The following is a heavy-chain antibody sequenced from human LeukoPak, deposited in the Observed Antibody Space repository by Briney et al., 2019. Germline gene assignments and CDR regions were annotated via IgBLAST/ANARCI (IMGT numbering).Heavy chain of an antibody. J-gene: IGHJ4*02. D-gene: IGHD3-10*01. Sequence: GGSLRLSCAVSGITVSNYGMSWVRQAPGKGLEWVAGISGSGGGTNYADSVKGRFTISRDNFKNTLYLQMNSLRAEDTAVYFCAKRGVVVRVILVGFHKEAYYFDSWGQGALVTVSS. CDR1: GITVSNYG. V-gene: IGHV3-23*01. CDR2: ISGSGGGT. CDR3: AKRGVVVRVILVGFHKEAYYFDS.